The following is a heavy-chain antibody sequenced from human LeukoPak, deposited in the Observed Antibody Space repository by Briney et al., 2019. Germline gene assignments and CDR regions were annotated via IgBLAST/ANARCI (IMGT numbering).Heavy chain of an antibody. J-gene: IGHJ6*02. CDR1: GFTFGDYA. D-gene: IGHD1-26*01. Sequence: GGSLRLSCTASGFTFGDYALSWVRQAPGKGLEWVGFIRSKVFDGTTEYAASVKGRFTVSRDDSKSIACLQMNSLQTEDTAVYYCTRDPVGATTGGYYYYAMDVWGQGTTVTVSS. CDR2: IRSKVFDGTT. CDR3: TRDPVGATTGGYYYYAMDV. V-gene: IGHV3-49*04.